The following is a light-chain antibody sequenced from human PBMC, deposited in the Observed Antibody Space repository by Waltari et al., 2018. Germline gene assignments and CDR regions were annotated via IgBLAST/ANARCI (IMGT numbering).Light chain of an antibody. V-gene: IGKV3-20*01. CDR1: QRVTRA. CDR2: GAS. J-gene: IGKJ1*01. Sequence: EIVLTQSPGTLSSSPGERATLSCRTSQRVTRALAWSQQKPGQAPRLLTYGASHRATGIPDRFSGSGSGTDFSLTISSLEPEDFAVYYCQHYLRLPVTFGQGTKVEVK. CDR3: QHYLRLPVT.